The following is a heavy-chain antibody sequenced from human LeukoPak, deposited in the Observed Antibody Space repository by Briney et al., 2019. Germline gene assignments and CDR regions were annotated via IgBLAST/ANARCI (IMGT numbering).Heavy chain of an antibody. D-gene: IGHD6-25*01. CDR3: ARDFAATPYYFDY. Sequence: PGGSLRLSCAASGFTFGTFAMHWVRQAPGKGLEWVAVMSYDGSNKYYADSVKGQFTISRDNAKNSLYLQMNSLRAEDTAVYYCARDFAATPYYFDYWGQGTLVTVSA. J-gene: IGHJ4*02. CDR2: MSYDGSNK. CDR1: GFTFGTFA. V-gene: IGHV3-30-3*01.